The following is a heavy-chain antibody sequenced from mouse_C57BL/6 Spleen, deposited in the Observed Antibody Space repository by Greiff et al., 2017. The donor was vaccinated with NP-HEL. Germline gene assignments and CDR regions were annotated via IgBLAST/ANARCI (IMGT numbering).Heavy chain of an antibody. CDR1: GYTFTSYW. CDR2: IHPSDSDT. D-gene: IGHD2-5*01. V-gene: IGHV1-74*01. Sequence: QVQLQQPGAELVKPGASVKVSCKASGYTFTSYWMHWVKQRPGQGLEWIGRIHPSDSDTNYNQKFKGKATLTVDESSSTAYMQLSSLTSEDSAVYYCASYSNYGWFAYWGQGTLVTVSA. CDR3: ASYSNYGWFAY. J-gene: IGHJ3*01.